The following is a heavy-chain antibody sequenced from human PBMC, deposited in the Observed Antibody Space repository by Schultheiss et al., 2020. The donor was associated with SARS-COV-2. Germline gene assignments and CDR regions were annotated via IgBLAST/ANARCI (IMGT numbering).Heavy chain of an antibody. CDR3: ARAGSYDFWSGYSNYYYGMDV. V-gene: IGHV4-61*05. CDR1: GGSISSSSYY. CDR2: IYYSGST. Sequence: SQTLSLTCTVSGGSISSSSYYWGWIRQPPGKGLEWIGYIYYSGSTNYNPSLKSRVTISVDTSKNQFSLKLSSVTAADTAVYYCARAGSYDFWSGYSNYYYGMDVWGQGTTVTVSS. J-gene: IGHJ6*02. D-gene: IGHD3-3*01.